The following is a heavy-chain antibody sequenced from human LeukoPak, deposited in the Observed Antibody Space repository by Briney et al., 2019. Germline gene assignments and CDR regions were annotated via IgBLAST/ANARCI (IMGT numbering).Heavy chain of an antibody. Sequence: GGSLRLSCTGSGFTFSTFWMSWLRQPPGKGLEWVANIKEDGSKQYCVNSVKGRFTISRDNAKNSLYLHMNSLRAEDTAVYYCARDRREDMIVVREGGQGALVTVSS. CDR1: GFTFSTFW. J-gene: IGHJ4*02. D-gene: IGHD2-15*01. V-gene: IGHV3-7*01. CDR2: IKEDGSKQ. CDR3: ARDRREDMIVVRE.